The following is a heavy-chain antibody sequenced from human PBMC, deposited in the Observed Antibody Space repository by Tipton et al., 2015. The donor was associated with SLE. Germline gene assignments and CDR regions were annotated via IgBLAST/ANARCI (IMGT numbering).Heavy chain of an antibody. D-gene: IGHD4-17*01. V-gene: IGHV4-59*02. CDR2: IYYSGST. J-gene: IGHJ3*02. Sequence: LRLSCVASGFTVSSHYWSWIRQPPGKGLEWIGYIYYSGSTNYNPSLKSRVTISVDTSKNQFSLKLSSVTAADTAVYYCARVPYYDYGDEMYAFDIWGQGTMVTVSS. CDR1: GFTVSSHY. CDR3: ARVPYYDYGDEMYAFDI.